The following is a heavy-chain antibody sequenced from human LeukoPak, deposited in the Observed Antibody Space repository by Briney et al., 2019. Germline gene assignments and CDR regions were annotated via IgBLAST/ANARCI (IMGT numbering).Heavy chain of an antibody. CDR1: GYTFTSYY. D-gene: IGHD5-18*01. CDR3: ARVKRGYSYGSDY. Sequence: ASVKVSCKASGYTFTSYYMHWVRQAPGQGLEWMGWINPNSGGTNYAQKFQGRVTMTRDTSISTAYMELSRLRSDDMAVYYCARVKRGYSYGSDYWGQGTLVTVSS. CDR2: INPNSGGT. J-gene: IGHJ4*02. V-gene: IGHV1-2*02.